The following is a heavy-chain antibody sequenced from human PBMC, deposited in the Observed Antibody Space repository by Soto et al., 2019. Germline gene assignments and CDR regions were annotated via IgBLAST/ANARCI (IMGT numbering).Heavy chain of an antibody. Sequence: QVQLVESGGGVARPGRYLTLSCAASGFTFNTYAMHWVRLPPGKGLEWVEAISYDGGSKYYADSVRDRFTISRDDSKRTLYLQMKSMRREHTAAYYCARTEGFRNYWYTDWGQGTLVTVSS. V-gene: IGHV3-30-3*01. D-gene: IGHD2-8*02. J-gene: IGHJ4*02. CDR2: ISYDGGSK. CDR1: GFTFNTYA. CDR3: ARTEGFRNYWYTD.